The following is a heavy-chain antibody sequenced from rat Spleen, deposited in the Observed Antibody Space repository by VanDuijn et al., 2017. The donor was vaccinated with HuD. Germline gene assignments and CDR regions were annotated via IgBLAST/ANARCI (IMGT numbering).Heavy chain of an antibody. CDR1: GFSLISHS. CDR3: TRSYGGYTSNWFPY. J-gene: IGHJ3*01. Sequence: QVQLKESGPGLVQPSQTLSLICTVSGFSLISHSVHWVRQPPGKGLEWMGGIWGDGSTDYNSALKSRLSISRDTSRSQVFLKMNSLQTDDTAIYFCTRSYGGYTSNWFPYWGQGSLVTVSS. D-gene: IGHD1-11*01. V-gene: IGHV2-1*01. CDR2: IWGDGST.